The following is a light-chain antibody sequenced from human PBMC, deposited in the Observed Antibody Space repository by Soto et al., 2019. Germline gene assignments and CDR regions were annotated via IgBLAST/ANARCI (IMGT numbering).Light chain of an antibody. CDR2: GTS. CDR1: QTISSNY. Sequence: EIVLTQSPGTLSVSPGERATLSCRASQTISSNYLAWYQQKPGQAPSLLIYGTSSRATGIPDRFSGSGSGTYFTLTISRLEPEDSAIYYFQHYFSWTFGQGTKLEIK. J-gene: IGKJ1*01. CDR3: QHYFSWT. V-gene: IGKV3-20*01.